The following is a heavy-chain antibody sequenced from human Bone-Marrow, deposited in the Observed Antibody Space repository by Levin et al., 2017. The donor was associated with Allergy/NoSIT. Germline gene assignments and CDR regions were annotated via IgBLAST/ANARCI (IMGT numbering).Heavy chain of an antibody. V-gene: IGHV3-30*18. D-gene: IGHD2-2*01. CDR3: AKSAPLGYCSTTSCYSVH. Sequence: GESLKISCAASGFTFSSYGMHWVRQAPGKGLEWVAVISYDGSNKYYVDSVKGRFTISRDNSKNTLYLQMNSLRTEDTAVYYCAKSAPLGYCSTTSCYSVHWGQGTLVTVSS. J-gene: IGHJ4*02. CDR2: ISYDGSNK. CDR1: GFTFSSYG.